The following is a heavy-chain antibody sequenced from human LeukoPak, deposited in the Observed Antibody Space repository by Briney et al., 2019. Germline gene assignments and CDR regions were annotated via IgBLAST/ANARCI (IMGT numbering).Heavy chain of an antibody. CDR3: ARGCSSTSCCFDY. J-gene: IGHJ4*02. CDR2: IYSGGRI. V-gene: IGHV3-53*01. Sequence: PGGSLRLSCAASGYTVSSNYMNWVRQAPGKGLEWVSVIYSGGRIYYTDSVKGRFTISRDNSKNTLYLQMNSLRAEDTAIYYCARGCSSTSCCFDYWGQGTLVTVSS. D-gene: IGHD2-2*01. CDR1: GYTVSSNY.